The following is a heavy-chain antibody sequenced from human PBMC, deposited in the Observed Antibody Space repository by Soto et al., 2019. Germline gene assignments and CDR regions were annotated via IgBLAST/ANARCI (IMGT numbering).Heavy chain of an antibody. CDR3: ARCVSVWDHFDY. Sequence: GGSLRLSCAASGFTFSNHWMHWVRQAPGKGLVWVSRIYSDGSRTSYADSVKGRFTISRDNAKDTLYLQMNSLRAEDTAVYYCARCVSVWDHFDYWGQGTLVTVSS. D-gene: IGHD1-20*01. CDR2: IYSDGSRT. J-gene: IGHJ4*02. V-gene: IGHV3-74*01. CDR1: GFTFSNHW.